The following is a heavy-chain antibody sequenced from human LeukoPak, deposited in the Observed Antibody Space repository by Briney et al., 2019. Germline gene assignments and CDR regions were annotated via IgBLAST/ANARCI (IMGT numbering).Heavy chain of an antibody. CDR3: ARLTRGGIYYLDY. Sequence: SETLSLTCTVSGGSISSGSYYWGWIRQPPGKGLEWIGTIYYSGSTYYNPSLKSRVTIFVDTSKNQFSLKLSSVTAADTAVYFCARLTRGGIYYLDYWGQGTLVTVSS. J-gene: IGHJ4*02. CDR2: IYYSGST. V-gene: IGHV4-39*01. CDR1: GGSISSGSYY. D-gene: IGHD2/OR15-2a*01.